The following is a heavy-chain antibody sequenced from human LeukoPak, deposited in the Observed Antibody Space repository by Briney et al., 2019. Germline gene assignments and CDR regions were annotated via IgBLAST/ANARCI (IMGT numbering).Heavy chain of an antibody. D-gene: IGHD2/OR15-2a*01. Sequence: TGGSLRLSCTTSGFTFSDYSVNWVRQAPGKGLQWVSSINSRSNYIFYADSVKGRFTVSRDNAKNSLYLQMNSLRAEDTAVYFCARVASFRFYFDYWGQGALVTVSS. CDR2: INSRSNYI. CDR3: ARVASFRFYFDY. V-gene: IGHV3-21*04. J-gene: IGHJ4*02. CDR1: GFTFSDYS.